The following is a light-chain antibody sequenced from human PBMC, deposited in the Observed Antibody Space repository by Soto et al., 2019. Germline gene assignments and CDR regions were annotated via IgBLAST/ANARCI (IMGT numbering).Light chain of an antibody. V-gene: IGLV2-14*01. CDR1: SSDVGGYSY. CDR3: SSYTSSSLCV. Sequence: QSALTQPASVSGSPGQSITISCTGTSSDVGGYSYVSWYQQHPGKAPKLMIYDVSNRPSGVSNRFSGSKSGNTASLTISGLQAEDEADYYCSSYTSSSLCVFGTGTKLTVL. J-gene: IGLJ1*01. CDR2: DVS.